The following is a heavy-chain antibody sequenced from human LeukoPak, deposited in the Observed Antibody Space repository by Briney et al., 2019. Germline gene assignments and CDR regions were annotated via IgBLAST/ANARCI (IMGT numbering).Heavy chain of an antibody. J-gene: IGHJ4*02. CDR1: GYTFTSYD. CDR3: ARSLSGSRDFDY. D-gene: IGHD2-15*01. V-gene: IGHV1-8*03. CDR2: MNPNSGNT. Sequence: GASVKVSCKASGYTFTSYDINWVRQATGQGLEWMGWMNPNSGNTGYAQKFQGRVTITRNTSISTAYMELSSLRSEDTAVYYCARSLSGSRDFDYWGQGTLVTVSS.